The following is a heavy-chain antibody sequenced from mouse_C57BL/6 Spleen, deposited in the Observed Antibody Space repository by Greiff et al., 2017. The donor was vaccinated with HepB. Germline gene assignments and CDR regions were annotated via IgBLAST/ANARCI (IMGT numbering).Heavy chain of an antibody. Sequence: VQLQQSGAELVKPGASVKLSCKASGYTFTSYWMHWVKQRPGRGLEWIGRIDPNSGGTKYNEKFKSKATLTVDKPSSTAYMQLSSLTSEDSAVYYWAREGGGLIYYAMDYWGQGTSVTVSS. J-gene: IGHJ4*01. CDR2: IDPNSGGT. CDR3: AREGGGLIYYAMDY. V-gene: IGHV1-72*01. CDR1: GYTFTSYW.